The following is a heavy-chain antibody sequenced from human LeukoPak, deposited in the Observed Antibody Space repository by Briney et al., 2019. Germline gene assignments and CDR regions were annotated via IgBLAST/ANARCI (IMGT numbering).Heavy chain of an antibody. Sequence: TASETLSLTCSVSGGSISSYYWSWIRQPAGKGLEWIGRIYASGSTDYNPSLKSRVTMSVDTSKNQFSLKLSSVTAADTAVYYCARDRPSLTMFDYWGQGTLVTVSS. J-gene: IGHJ4*02. CDR2: IYASGST. V-gene: IGHV4-4*07. D-gene: IGHD1-1*01. CDR1: GGSISSYY. CDR3: ARDRPSLTMFDY.